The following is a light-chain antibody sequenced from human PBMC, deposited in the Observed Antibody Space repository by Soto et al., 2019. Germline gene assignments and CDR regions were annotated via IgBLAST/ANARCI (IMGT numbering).Light chain of an antibody. J-gene: IGLJ2*01. CDR2: EVI. Sequence: QSALTQPASVSGSPGQSITISCTGSSSDVGGYDYVSWYQHHPGRAPKLIIYEVINRPSGVSNRFSGSTSGNTASLTISGLQAEDEADYYCCSYKVFGGGTKVTVL. V-gene: IGLV2-14*01. CDR1: SSDVGGYDY. CDR3: CSYKV.